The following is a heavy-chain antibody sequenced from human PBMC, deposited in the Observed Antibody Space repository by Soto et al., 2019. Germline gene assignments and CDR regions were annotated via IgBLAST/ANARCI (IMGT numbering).Heavy chain of an antibody. V-gene: IGHV3-23*01. D-gene: IGHD2-2*01. J-gene: IGHJ5*02. CDR1: GFTFSSYA. CDR3: ARGLGYCSSTSCFDWFVP. Sequence: GGSLRLSCAASGFTFSSYATSWVRQAPGKGLEWVSAISGSGGSTYYADSVKGRFTISRDNSKNTLYLQMNSLRAEDTAVYYCARGLGYCSSTSCFDWFVPWGQGTLVTVSS. CDR2: ISGSGGST.